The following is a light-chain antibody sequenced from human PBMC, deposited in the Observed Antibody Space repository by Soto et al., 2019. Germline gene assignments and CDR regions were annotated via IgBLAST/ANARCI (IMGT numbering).Light chain of an antibody. V-gene: IGKV3-20*01. Sequence: EIVMTQSPATLSVSPGERATLSCRASQSVGSSLAWYQQTPGQAPRLLIYGASSRATGIPDRFSGSGSGTDFTLTISRLEPEDFAVYYCQQYGSSPSTFGQGTLLEIK. CDR1: QSVGSS. CDR3: QQYGSSPST. J-gene: IGKJ5*01. CDR2: GAS.